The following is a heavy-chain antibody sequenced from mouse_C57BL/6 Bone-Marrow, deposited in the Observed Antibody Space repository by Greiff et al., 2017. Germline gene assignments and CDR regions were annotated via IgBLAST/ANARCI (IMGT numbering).Heavy chain of an antibody. V-gene: IGHV1-15*01. D-gene: IGHD1-1*01. J-gene: IGHJ3*01. CDR2: IDPETGGT. CDR3: TRVLRGFAY. Sequence: LVESGAELVRPGASVTLSCKASGYTFTDYEMHWVKQTPVHGLEWIGAIDPETGGTAYNQKFKGKAILTADKSSSTAYMELRSLTSEDSAVYYCTRVLRGFAYWGQGTLVTVSA. CDR1: GYTFTDYE.